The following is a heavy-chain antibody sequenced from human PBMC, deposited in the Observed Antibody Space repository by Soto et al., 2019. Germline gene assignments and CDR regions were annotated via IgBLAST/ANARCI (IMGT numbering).Heavy chain of an antibody. J-gene: IGHJ6*02. D-gene: IGHD2-21*02. CDR1: GGSISSSSYY. V-gene: IGHV4-39*07. CDR3: AREDDGGDRDYYGLDV. Sequence: PSETLSLTCTVSGGSISSSSYYWGWIRQPPGKGLEWIGSIYYSGSTYYNPSFKSRVTISVDTSKNQFSPQLSSVTAADTAVYFCAREDDGGDRDYYGLDVWGQGTTVTVSS. CDR2: IYYSGST.